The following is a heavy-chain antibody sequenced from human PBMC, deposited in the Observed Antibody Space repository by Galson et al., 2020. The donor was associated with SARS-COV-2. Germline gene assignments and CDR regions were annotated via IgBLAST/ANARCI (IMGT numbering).Heavy chain of an antibody. CDR1: GFIFSNYW. D-gene: IGHD6-25*01. V-gene: IGHV3-7*03. CDR3: ARVRPGYFDY. J-gene: IGHJ4*02. CDR2: IKQDGSEK. Sequence: GGSLRLSCAASGFIFSNYWMSWVRQAPGKGLEWVANIKQDGSEKYYVDSVKGRFTISSDKAKNSLFLQMDSLRADDTAMYYCARVRPGYFDYWGQGTLVTVSS.